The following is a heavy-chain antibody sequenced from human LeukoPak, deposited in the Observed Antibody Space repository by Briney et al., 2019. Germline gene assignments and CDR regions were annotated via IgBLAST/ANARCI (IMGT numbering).Heavy chain of an antibody. CDR1: GFTFSSYG. D-gene: IGHD1-26*01. Sequence: GGSLRLSCAASGFTFSSYGMNWVRQAPGKGLEWVSGISGDAGRTYYADSAKGRFTISRDNSKNTLYLQMNSLRAEDTAVYYCAKAERGGIVGATRDWGQGTLVTVSS. CDR3: AKAERGGIVGATRD. J-gene: IGHJ4*02. V-gene: IGHV3-23*01. CDR2: ISGDAGRT.